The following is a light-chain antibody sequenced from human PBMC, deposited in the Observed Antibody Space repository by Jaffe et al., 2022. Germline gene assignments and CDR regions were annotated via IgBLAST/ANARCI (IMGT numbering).Light chain of an antibody. CDR2: GAS. CDR1: QSVSSN. CDR3: QQYNNWPRET. Sequence: EIVMTQSPATLSVSPGERATLSCRASQSVSSNLAWYQQKPGQAPRLLIYGASTRATGIPARFSGSGSGTEFTLTISSLQSEDFAVYYCQQYNNWPRETFGQGTKVEIK. V-gene: IGKV3-15*01. J-gene: IGKJ1*01.